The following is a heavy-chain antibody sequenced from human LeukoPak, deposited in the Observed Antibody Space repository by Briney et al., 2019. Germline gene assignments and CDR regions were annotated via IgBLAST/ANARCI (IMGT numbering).Heavy chain of an antibody. J-gene: IGHJ4*02. CDR1: GGSISSGDYY. CDR2: IYYSGST. D-gene: IGHD2-15*01. Sequence: PSETLSLTCTVSGGSISSGDYYWSWIRQPPGKGLEWIGYIYYSGSTYYNPSLKSRVTISVDTSKNQFSLKLSSVTAAGTAVYYCAREYCSGGSCYNGFDYWGQGTLVTVSS. V-gene: IGHV4-30-4*01. CDR3: AREYCSGGSCYNGFDY.